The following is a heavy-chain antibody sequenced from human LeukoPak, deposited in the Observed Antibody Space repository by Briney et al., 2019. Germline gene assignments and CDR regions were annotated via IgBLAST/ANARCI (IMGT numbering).Heavy chain of an antibody. CDR3: ARGSWSRGFDY. CDR2: ISSSSSYI. Sequence: GGSLRLSCAASGFTFSSYSMNWVPQAPGKGLGWVSSISSSSSYIYYADSVKGRFTISRDNAKNSLYLQMNSLRAEDTAVYYCARGSWSRGFDYWGQGTLVTVSS. CDR1: GFTFSSYS. D-gene: IGHD6-13*01. V-gene: IGHV3-21*01. J-gene: IGHJ4*02.